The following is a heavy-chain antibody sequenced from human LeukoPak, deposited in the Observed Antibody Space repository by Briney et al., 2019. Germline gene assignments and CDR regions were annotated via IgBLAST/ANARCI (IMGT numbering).Heavy chain of an antibody. J-gene: IGHJ3*02. V-gene: IGHV4-59*08. D-gene: IGHD3-22*01. CDR2: IYYSGST. Sequence: SETLSLTCTVSGGSISSYYWSWVRQPPGKGLEWIGYIYYSGSTNYNPSLKSRVTISVDTSKNQFSLKLSSATAADTAVYYCARHGPPIYDSSGYFPGAFDIWGQGTMVTVSS. CDR1: GGSISSYY. CDR3: ARHGPPIYDSSGYFPGAFDI.